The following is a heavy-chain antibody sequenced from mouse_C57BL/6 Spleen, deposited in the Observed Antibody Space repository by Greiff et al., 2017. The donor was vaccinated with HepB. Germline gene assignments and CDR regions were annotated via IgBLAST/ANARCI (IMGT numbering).Heavy chain of an antibody. CDR2: IYPGDGDT. J-gene: IGHJ4*01. Sequence: QVQLQQSGPELVKPGASVQISCKASGYAFSSSWMNWVKQRPGKGLEWIGRIYPGDGDTNYNGKFKGKATLTADKSSSTAYMQLSSLTSEDSAVYFCARFSMITTGGYYYAMEYWGKGTSVTVAS. V-gene: IGHV1-82*01. CDR1: GYAFSSSW. CDR3: ARFSMITTGGYYYAMEY. D-gene: IGHD2-4*01.